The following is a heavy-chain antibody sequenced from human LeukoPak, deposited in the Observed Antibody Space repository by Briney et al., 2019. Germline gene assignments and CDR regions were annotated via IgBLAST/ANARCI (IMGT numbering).Heavy chain of an antibody. CDR2: MNPNSGRA. J-gene: IGHJ4*02. Sequence: ASAKVSCKASEYTFNDYYIHWVRQAPGQGLEWMGWMNPNSGRADSAQKFQGRVTMTSDTSISTAYMDLTSLTSDDTAVYYCTRTNPQLGRRDFFDLWGQGTLVIVSS. D-gene: IGHD6-6*01. CDR3: TRTNPQLGRRDFFDL. V-gene: IGHV1-2*02. CDR1: EYTFNDYY.